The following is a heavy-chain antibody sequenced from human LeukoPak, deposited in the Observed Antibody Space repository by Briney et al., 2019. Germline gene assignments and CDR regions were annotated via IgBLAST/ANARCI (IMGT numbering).Heavy chain of an antibody. CDR3: AKAPVTTCRGAFCYPFDY. D-gene: IGHD2-15*01. Sequence: GGSLRLSCAASGFSLSSYAMSWVRQAPGKGLEWVSAISDTGNTYHADSVKGRFTISRDSSKNTLFLQMNRLRPEDAAVYYCAKAPVTTCRGAFCYPFDYWGLGTLVTVSS. CDR2: ISDTGNT. CDR1: GFSLSSYA. J-gene: IGHJ4*02. V-gene: IGHV3-23*01.